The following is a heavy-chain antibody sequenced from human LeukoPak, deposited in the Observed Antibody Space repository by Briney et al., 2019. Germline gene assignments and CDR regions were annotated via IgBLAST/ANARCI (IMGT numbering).Heavy chain of an antibody. V-gene: IGHV3-53*01. D-gene: IGHD2-8*01. J-gene: IGHJ3*02. Sequence: GGSLRLSCTASGFSVGGNYISWVRQAPGKGLEWVSIFYIDGRAFLAASVKGRFTMSRDISKNSVDLQMNSLRAEDTAVYFCARDRRRLRGQNGDGDAFDIWGQGTRVTVSS. CDR1: GFSVGGNY. CDR3: ARDRRRLRGQNGDGDAFDI. CDR2: FYIDGRA.